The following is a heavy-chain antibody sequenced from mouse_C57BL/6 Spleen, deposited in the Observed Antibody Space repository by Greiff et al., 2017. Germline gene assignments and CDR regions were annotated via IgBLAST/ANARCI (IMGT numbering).Heavy chain of an antibody. Sequence: VQLKESGGDLVKPGGSLKLSCAASGFTFSSYGMSLVRQTPDKRLEWVATISSGGSYTYYPDSVKGRFTISRDNAKNTLYLQVSSLKSADTALYYCARHNYDWYFDVWGTGTSVTVFS. CDR3: ARHNYDWYFDV. CDR2: ISSGGSYT. V-gene: IGHV5-6*01. J-gene: IGHJ1*03. CDR1: GFTFSSYG. D-gene: IGHD1-1*02.